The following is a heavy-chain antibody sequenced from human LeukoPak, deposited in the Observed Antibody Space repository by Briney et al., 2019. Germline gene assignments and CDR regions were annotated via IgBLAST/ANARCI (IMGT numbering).Heavy chain of an antibody. CDR1: GFTFSRYW. CDR2: IKSDGST. CDR3: AIAPAEIGSYYPEYFRH. V-gene: IGHV3-74*01. D-gene: IGHD3-10*01. Sequence: GGSLRLSCAASGFTFSRYWMHWVRQAPGKGLVWVSRIKSDGSTNYADSVKGRFTISRDNAKNTVSLQMNSLRAEDTGVYCCAIAPAEIGSYYPEYFRHWGQGTLVTVSS. J-gene: IGHJ1*01.